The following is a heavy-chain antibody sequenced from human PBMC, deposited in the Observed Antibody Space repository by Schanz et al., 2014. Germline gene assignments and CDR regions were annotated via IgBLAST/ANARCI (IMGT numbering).Heavy chain of an antibody. D-gene: IGHD5-18*01. CDR1: GFSFSDYG. V-gene: IGHV3-33*08. J-gene: IGHJ6*02. Sequence: QVQLVESGGGVVQPGRSLRLSCAGSGFSFSDYGMHWVRQAPGRGLEWVAVIWFDGNNKYYADSVKGRFTISRDNSKNTLYLQMNSLKTEDTAVYYCTTGGRRGYSHYFYGMDVWGQGTTVTVSS. CDR2: IWFDGNNK. CDR3: TTGGRRGYSHYFYGMDV.